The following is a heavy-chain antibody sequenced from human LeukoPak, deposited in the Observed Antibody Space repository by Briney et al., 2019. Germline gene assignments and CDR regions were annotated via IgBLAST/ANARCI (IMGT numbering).Heavy chain of an antibody. D-gene: IGHD5-24*01. J-gene: IGHJ4*02. CDR3: ARGDGYDFFDY. V-gene: IGHV3-21*01. CDR1: GFTFSTYT. CDR2: IRSSSYI. Sequence: PGGSLRLSCAASGFTFSTYTMNWARQAPGKGLEWVASIRSSSYIQYADLVKGRFTISRDNAKNSLFLQMNSLRAEDTAVYYCARGDGYDFFDYWGQGNMVTVSS.